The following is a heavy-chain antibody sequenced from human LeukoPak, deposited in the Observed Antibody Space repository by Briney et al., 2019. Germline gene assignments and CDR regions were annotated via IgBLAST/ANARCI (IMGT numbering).Heavy chain of an antibody. J-gene: IGHJ5*02. D-gene: IGHD6-13*01. CDR1: GGSISSSSYY. CDR3: ARGIAAAGPNWFDP. Sequence: SETLSLTCTVSGGSISSSSYYWGWIRQPPGKGLEWIGTIYYTGTTNYNPSLKSRVTISVDKSKNQFSLKLSSVTAADTAVYYCARGIAAAGPNWFDPWGQGTLVTVSS. CDR2: IYYTGTT. V-gene: IGHV4-39*07.